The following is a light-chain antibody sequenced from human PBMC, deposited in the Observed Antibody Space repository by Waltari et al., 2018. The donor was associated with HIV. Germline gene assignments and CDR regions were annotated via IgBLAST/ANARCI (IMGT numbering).Light chain of an antibody. V-gene: IGLV3-1*01. CDR3: QAWVTSTVV. J-gene: IGLJ2*01. CDR2: QDN. CDR1: KLEEKQ. Sequence: SYELTQPPSVSVSPGQTASITCSGDKLEEKQSCWYQQKPGQSPVLFIFQDNKRPSGIPERFSASNSGNTATLTISGTQAIDEADYYCQAWVTSTVVFGGGTKLTVL.